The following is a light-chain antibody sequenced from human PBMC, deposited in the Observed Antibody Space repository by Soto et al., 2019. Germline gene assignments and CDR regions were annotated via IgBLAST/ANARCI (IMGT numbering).Light chain of an antibody. J-gene: IGKJ5*01. Sequence: EIVTPQSPATLSVSPGERATLSCVASQSVSSNAAWYQQKPGQAPRLLIYGASSTATGIPVRFSGSGSGTEFTLTISSLQSEDFALYCSQEYNNWPLTVGPGTRLEI. V-gene: IGKV3-15*01. CDR2: GAS. CDR3: QEYNNWPLT. CDR1: QSVSSN.